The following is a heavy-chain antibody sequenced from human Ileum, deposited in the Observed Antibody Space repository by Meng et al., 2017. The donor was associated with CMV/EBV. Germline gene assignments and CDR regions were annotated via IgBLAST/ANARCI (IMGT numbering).Heavy chain of an antibody. CDR2: ISRSDSTI. J-gene: IGHJ5*02. D-gene: IGHD1-26*01. V-gene: IGHV3-48*03. Sequence: GESLKISCAGSGFTFSIYEMNWVRQTPGKGLEWVSYISRSDSTIYYADSVKGRFTISRDNTKNSLYLQMKNLRAEDTALYYCVRGSGSFYSWGQGTLVTVSS. CDR3: VRGSGSFYS. CDR1: GFTFSIYE.